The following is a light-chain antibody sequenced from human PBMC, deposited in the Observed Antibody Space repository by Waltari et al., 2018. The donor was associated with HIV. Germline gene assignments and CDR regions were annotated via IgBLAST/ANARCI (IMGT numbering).Light chain of an antibody. CDR3: QSYDSRLHVV. V-gene: IGLV1-40*01. Sequence: QSALTQPPSVSGAPGQRVTIPCTGSSSNCGEGSHVHLYQQLPGTAPKLLIYGNSNRPSGVPDRFSGSKSGTSASLAITGLQAEDEADYYCQSYDSRLHVVFGGGTKLTVL. CDR2: GNS. J-gene: IGLJ2*01. CDR1: SSNCGEGSH.